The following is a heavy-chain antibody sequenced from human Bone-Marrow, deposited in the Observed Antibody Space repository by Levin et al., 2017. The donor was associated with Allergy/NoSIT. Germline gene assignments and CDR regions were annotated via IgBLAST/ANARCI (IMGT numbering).Heavy chain of an antibody. Sequence: PSQTLSLPCAVYGGSFRGYYWSWIRQPPGKGLEWIGEINHSGSTNYNPSLKSRVTISVDTSKNQFSLKLSSVTAADTAVYYCATGYSGSFNWFDPWGQGTLVTVSA. D-gene: IGHD1-26*01. CDR1: GGSFRGYY. J-gene: IGHJ5*02. CDR3: ATGYSGSFNWFDP. CDR2: INHSGST. V-gene: IGHV4-34*01.